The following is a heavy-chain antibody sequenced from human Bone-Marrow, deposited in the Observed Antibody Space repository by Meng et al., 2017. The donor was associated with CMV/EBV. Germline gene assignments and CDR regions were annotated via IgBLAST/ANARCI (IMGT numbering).Heavy chain of an antibody. V-gene: IGHV3-48*04. CDR1: GFTFSSYS. J-gene: IGHJ4*02. CDR3: ARDTYYYDSSGYYRPKYPDY. CDR2: ISSSSSTI. Sequence: GGPLRLSCAASGFTFSSYSMNWVRQAPGKGLEWVSYISSSSSTIYYADSVKGRFTISRDNAKNSLYLQMNSLRAEDTAVYYCARDTYYYDSSGYYRPKYPDYWGQGTLVTVSS. D-gene: IGHD3-22*01.